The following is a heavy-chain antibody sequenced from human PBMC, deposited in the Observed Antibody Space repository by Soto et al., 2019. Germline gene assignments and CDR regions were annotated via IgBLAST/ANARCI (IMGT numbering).Heavy chain of an antibody. Sequence: GGSLRLSCVASGFIFSDYYMAWIRRAPGKGLEWVSYISDGGSYTNHGNSVRGRVSVSRDDARNSLYLQINNLRVEDTGVYYCARAPGAVNSYAGVDVWGQGTTVSVSS. V-gene: IGHV3-11*05. CDR1: GFIFSDYY. CDR3: ARAPGAVNSYAGVDV. J-gene: IGHJ6*02. CDR2: ISDGGSYT. D-gene: IGHD6-19*01.